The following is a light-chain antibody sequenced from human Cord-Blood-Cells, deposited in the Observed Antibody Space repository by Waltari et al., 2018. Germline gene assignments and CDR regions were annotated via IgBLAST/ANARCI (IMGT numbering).Light chain of an antibody. J-gene: IGKJ1*01. CDR1: QSVLYSSNNKNY. Sequence: DIVMTQSPDSLAVSLGERATINCKYSQSVLYSSNNKNYLAWYQHKPGQPPKLLIYWASTRESGVPDRFSGSGSGTDFTLTISSLQAEDVAVYYCQQYYSTPRPTFGQGTKVEIK. V-gene: IGKV4-1*01. CDR3: QQYYSTPRPT. CDR2: WAS.